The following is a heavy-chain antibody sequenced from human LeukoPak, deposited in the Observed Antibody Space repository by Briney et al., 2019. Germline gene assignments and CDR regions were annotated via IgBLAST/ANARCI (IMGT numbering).Heavy chain of an antibody. Sequence: AASVKVSCKASGYTFSSYGISWVRQAPGQGLEWMGRISAYNGNTNYAQKFQGRVTMTTDTSTTTAYMELRSLRSDDTAVYYCAGDRVTYSTSSGVDYWGQGTLVTVSS. CDR3: AGDRVTYSTSSGVDY. V-gene: IGHV1-18*01. D-gene: IGHD6-6*01. CDR2: ISAYNGNT. CDR1: GYTFSSYG. J-gene: IGHJ4*02.